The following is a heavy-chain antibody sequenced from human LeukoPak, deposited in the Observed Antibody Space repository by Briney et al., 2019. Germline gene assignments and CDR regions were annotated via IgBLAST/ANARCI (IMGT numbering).Heavy chain of an antibody. J-gene: IGHJ4*02. CDR2: INPNSGGT. V-gene: IGHV1-2*02. D-gene: IGHD2-2*01. Sequence: GASVKVSCKASGYTFTAYYMHWVRQAPGQGREWMGWINPNSGGTNYAQKFQGRVTMTRDTSISTAYMELSRLRSDDTAVYYCARDRVVVPAAFDYWGQGTLVTVAS. CDR1: GYTFTAYY. CDR3: ARDRVVVPAAFDY.